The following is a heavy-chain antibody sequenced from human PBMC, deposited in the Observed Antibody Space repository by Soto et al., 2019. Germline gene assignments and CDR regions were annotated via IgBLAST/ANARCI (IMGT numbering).Heavy chain of an antibody. J-gene: IGHJ4*02. CDR3: ARSNAYYDVRSGYFDY. CDR2: INYSGST. D-gene: IGHD3-3*01. Sequence: QVQLQESGPGLVKPSETLSLTCTVSGGSVSSGSYYWNWIRQPPGKGLEWIGYINYSGSTKYNPSLXGXVXIXXDTSKNQFSLKLSSVTAADTAVYYCARSNAYYDVRSGYFDYWGQGTLVTVSS. CDR1: GGSVSSGSYY. V-gene: IGHV4-61*01.